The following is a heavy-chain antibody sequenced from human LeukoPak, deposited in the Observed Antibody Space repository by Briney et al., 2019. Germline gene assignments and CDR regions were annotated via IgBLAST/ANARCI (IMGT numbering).Heavy chain of an antibody. CDR2: IKSKTEGGTT. V-gene: IGHV3-15*01. D-gene: IGHD1-7*01. Sequence: GGSLRLSCAASGFTFSNAWMSWVRQAPGKGLEWVGRIKSKTEGGTTDYAAPVKGRFTISRDDSKNTLYLQMNSLKTEDTAVYYCTTENYDGYWGQGTLVTVSS. CDR1: GFTFSNAW. CDR3: TTENYDGY. J-gene: IGHJ4*02.